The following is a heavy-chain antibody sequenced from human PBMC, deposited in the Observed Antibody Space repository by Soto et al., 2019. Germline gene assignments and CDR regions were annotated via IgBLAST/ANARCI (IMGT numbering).Heavy chain of an antibody. Sequence: GGSLRLSCAASGFTFSNAWMNWVRQAPGKGLEWVGRIKSKTDGGTTDYAAPVKGRSTISRDDSKNTLYLQMNSLKTEDTAVYYCTTEADYGSGSYYNGNWGQGTLVTVS. CDR1: GFTFSNAW. CDR2: IKSKTDGGTT. CDR3: TTEADYGSGSYYNGN. J-gene: IGHJ4*02. V-gene: IGHV3-15*07. D-gene: IGHD3-10*01.